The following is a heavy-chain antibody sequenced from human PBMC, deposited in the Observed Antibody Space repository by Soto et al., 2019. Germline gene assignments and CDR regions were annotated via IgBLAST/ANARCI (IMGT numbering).Heavy chain of an antibody. J-gene: IGHJ6*02. D-gene: IGHD2-2*01. CDR1: GYSFTSYL. Sequence: PGESLKISFKGSGYSFTSYLISWVRQMPVKGLEWMGRIDPSDSYTNYSPSFQGHVTISADKSISTAYLQWSSLKASDTAMYYCATGAEDIVVVPAAPDYYYGMDVWGQGITVTVSS. V-gene: IGHV5-10-1*01. CDR3: ATGAEDIVVVPAAPDYYYGMDV. CDR2: IDPSDSYT.